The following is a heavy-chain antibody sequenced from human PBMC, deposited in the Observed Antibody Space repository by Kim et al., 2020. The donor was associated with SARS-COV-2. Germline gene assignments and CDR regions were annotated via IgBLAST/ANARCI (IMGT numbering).Heavy chain of an antibody. Sequence: GGSLRLSCAASGFTLSTVSMNWVRQVPGKGLVWVSRINTDGRITSFADPVKGRFTISRDNAKNTLYLQMNNLRAEDTAVYYCARNDHAAFDIWGQGTLVT. V-gene: IGHV3-74*03. CDR1: GFTLSTVS. CDR3: ARNDHAAFDI. D-gene: IGHD1-1*01. J-gene: IGHJ3*02. CDR2: INTDGRIT.